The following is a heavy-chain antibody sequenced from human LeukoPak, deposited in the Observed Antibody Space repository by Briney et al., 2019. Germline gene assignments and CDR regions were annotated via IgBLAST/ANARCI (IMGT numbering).Heavy chain of an antibody. V-gene: IGHV4-59*01. CDR3: ASANPGYSSGWDFDY. Sequence: SETLSLTCTVSGGSISSYYWSWIRQPPGKGLEWIGYIYYSGSTNYNPSLKSRVTISVDTSKNQFSLKLSSVTAADTAVYYCASANPGYSSGWDFDYWGQGTLVTVSS. D-gene: IGHD6-19*01. J-gene: IGHJ4*02. CDR1: GGSISSYY. CDR2: IYYSGST.